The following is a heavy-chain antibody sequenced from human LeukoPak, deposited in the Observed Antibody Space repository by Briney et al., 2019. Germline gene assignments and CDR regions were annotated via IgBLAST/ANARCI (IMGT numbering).Heavy chain of an antibody. J-gene: IGHJ6*02. D-gene: IGHD3-9*01. CDR3: ARDPHLRYFDSFYYYGMDV. CDR1: GFTFSSYS. Sequence: GGSLRLSCAASGFTFSSYSMNWVRQAPGKGLEWVSSISSSSSYIYYADSVKGRFTISRDNAKNSLYLQVNSLRAEDTAVYYCARDPHLRYFDSFYYYGMDVWGQGTTVTVSS. V-gene: IGHV3-21*01. CDR2: ISSSSSYI.